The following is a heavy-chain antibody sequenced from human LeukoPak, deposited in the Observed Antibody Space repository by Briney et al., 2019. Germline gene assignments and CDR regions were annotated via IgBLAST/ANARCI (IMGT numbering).Heavy chain of an antibody. V-gene: IGHV3-30*03. J-gene: IGHJ4*02. CDR2: ISYDGGNK. CDR1: GFTFSRYG. CDR3: ARQCQIRVNYFDY. Sequence: GGSLRLSCAASGFTFSRYGIHWVRQAPGKGLEWVAVISYDGGNKYYADSIKGRFTISRDNSKNTLYLEMNSLGAEDTAVYYCARQCQIRVNYFDYWGQGTPVTVSS. D-gene: IGHD6-19*01.